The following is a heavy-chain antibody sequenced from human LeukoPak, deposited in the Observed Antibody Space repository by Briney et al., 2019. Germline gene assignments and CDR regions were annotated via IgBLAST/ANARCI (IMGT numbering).Heavy chain of an antibody. J-gene: IGHJ4*02. CDR2: IHSSGTT. D-gene: IGHD2-2*01. CDR1: GGSISTYY. V-gene: IGHV4-4*07. CDR3: GRLNLPAVSGAFDY. Sequence: SETLSLTCTVSGGSISTYYWSWIRQTAGKGLEWIGRIHSSGTTHYNPSLRSRLTLAIDTSKNQFALKLSSVTAADTAVYYCGRLNLPAVSGAFDYWGQGTLVTVSS.